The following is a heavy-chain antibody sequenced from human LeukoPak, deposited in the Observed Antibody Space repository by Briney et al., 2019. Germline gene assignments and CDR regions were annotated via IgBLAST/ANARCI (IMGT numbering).Heavy chain of an antibody. J-gene: IGHJ3*02. CDR2: IKQDGSEK. D-gene: IGHD3-22*01. V-gene: IGHV3-7*05. CDR3: ASYYDSSGYFDAFDI. Sequence: GGSLRLSCAASGITFSSYWMSWVRQAPGKGLEWVVNIKQDGSEKYYVDSVKGRFTISRDNAKNSLYLQMNSLRAEDTAVYYCASYYDSSGYFDAFDIWGQGTMVTVSS. CDR1: GITFSSYW.